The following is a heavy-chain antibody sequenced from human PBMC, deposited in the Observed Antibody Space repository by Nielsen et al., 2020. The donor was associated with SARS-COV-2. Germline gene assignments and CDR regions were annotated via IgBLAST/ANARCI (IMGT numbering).Heavy chain of an antibody. CDR3: AKDLSYYDSSGYSDY. D-gene: IGHD3-22*01. V-gene: IGHV3-30*18. Sequence: GGSLRLSCAASGFTFSSWGMPWVRQAPGKGLEWVAVISYDGSNKYYADSVKGRFTISRDNSKNTLYLQMNSLRAEDTAVYYCAKDLSYYDSSGYSDYWGQGTLVTASS. CDR1: GFTFSSWG. CDR2: ISYDGSNK. J-gene: IGHJ4*02.